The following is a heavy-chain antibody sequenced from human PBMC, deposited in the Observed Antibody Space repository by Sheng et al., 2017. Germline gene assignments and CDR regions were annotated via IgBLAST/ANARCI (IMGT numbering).Heavy chain of an antibody. CDR2: ISNSGNNI. J-gene: IGHJ6*02. Sequence: EVQLVESGGGVVQPGGSLRLSCAASGFTFSTYEMNWVRQAPGKGLEWVSYISNSGNNIYNADSVKGRFTISRDNAKNSLYLQMNSLRVEDTAVYYCVRDQRDKREFNSGSYYYYGMDVWGQGTTVIVSS. D-gene: IGHD3-10*01. CDR3: VRDQRDKREFNSGSYYYYGMDV. CDR1: GFTFSTYE. V-gene: IGHV3-48*03.